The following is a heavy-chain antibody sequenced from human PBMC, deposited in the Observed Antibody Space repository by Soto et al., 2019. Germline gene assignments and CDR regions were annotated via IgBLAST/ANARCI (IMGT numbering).Heavy chain of an antibody. CDR2: INVGNGNT. CDR1: GYTFTSYA. Sequence: VYLVQSGAEGKKPGASWKVSCKASGYTFTSYAMHWVRQAPEQWLEWMGRINVGNGNTEYSQKFQGRVTITRDTSESTAYMELSRLISEDTAVYYCAREGELCGGKFMTYYRLDPLGERTLVTFSS. V-gene: IGHV1-3*01. D-gene: IGHD2-21*01. J-gene: IGHJ5*02. CDR3: AREGELCGGKFMTYYRLDP.